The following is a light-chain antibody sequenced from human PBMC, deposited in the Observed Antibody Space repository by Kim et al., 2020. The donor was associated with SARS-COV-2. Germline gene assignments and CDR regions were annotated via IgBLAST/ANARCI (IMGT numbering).Light chain of an antibody. CDR1: QGLSNY. CDR2: GSS. CDR3: QEYDGAPWT. Sequence: DIQMTQSPSSLSASVGDRVTITCRASQGLSNYLAWVQQKPGKLPKLLIYGSSTLQSGVPSRFSGSGSGTNFTLTISSLQPEDVTTHYCQEYDGAPWTIGQGTKVDI. J-gene: IGKJ1*01. V-gene: IGKV1-27*01.